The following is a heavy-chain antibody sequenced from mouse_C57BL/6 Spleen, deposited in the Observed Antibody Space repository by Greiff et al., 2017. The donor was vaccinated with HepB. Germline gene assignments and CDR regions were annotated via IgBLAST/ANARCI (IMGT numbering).Heavy chain of an antibody. J-gene: IGHJ1*03. Sequence: VQLKESGPGLVKPSQSLSLTCSVTGYSITSGYYWNWIRQFPGNKLEWMGYISYDGSNNYNPSLKNRISITRDTSKNQFFLKLNSVTTEDTATYYCARDYYGSSPYWYFDVWGTGTTVTVS. CDR1: GYSITSGYY. V-gene: IGHV3-6*01. CDR3: ARDYYGSSPYWYFDV. CDR2: ISYDGSN. D-gene: IGHD1-1*01.